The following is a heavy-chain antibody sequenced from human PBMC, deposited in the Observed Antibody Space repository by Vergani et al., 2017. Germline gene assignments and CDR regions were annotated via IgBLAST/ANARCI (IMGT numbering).Heavy chain of an antibody. CDR2: IYPGDSDT. CDR1: GYSFTSYW. V-gene: IGHV5-51*01. Sequence: EVQLVQSGAEVKKPGESLKISCKGSGYSFTSYWIGWVRQMPGKGLEWMGIIYPGDSDTRYSPSFQGQVTISADKSLSTAYLQWSSLKASDTAMYDCARHVGSGYDPMVSWFDPWGQGTLVTVSS. D-gene: IGHD5-12*01. CDR3: ARHVGSGYDPMVSWFDP. J-gene: IGHJ5*02.